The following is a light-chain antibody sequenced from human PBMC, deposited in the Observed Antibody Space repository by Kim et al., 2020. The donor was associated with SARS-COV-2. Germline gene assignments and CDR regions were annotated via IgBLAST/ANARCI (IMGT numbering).Light chain of an antibody. CDR2: RAS. J-gene: IGKJ1*01. CDR3: QQYIEWPRT. CDR1: QSVDIN. Sequence: VVMTQFPATLSVSPGERVTLSCRASQSVDINVAWYQQKPGQPPRLLLHRASTRAPGIPGRISGGGAGTEFSLTISSLESEDFAVYYCQQYIEWPRTFGQGTKVDIK. V-gene: IGKV3-15*01.